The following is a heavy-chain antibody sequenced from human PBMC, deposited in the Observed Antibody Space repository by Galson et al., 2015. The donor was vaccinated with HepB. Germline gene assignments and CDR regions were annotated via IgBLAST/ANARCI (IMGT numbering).Heavy chain of an antibody. Sequence: SVKVSCKASGYTFTSYYMHWVRQAPGQGLEWMGIINPSGGSTSYAQKFQGRVTMTRDTSTSTVYMELSSLRSEDTAVYYCARDEVSGYSSGSSGMDVWGQGTTVTVSS. V-gene: IGHV1-46*01. CDR1: GYTFTSYY. J-gene: IGHJ6*02. CDR3: ARDEVSGYSSGSSGMDV. D-gene: IGHD6-19*01. CDR2: INPSGGST.